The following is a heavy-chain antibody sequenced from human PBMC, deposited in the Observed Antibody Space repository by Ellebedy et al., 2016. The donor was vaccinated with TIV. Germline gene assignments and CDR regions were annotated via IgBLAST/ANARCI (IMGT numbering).Heavy chain of an antibody. Sequence: GGSLRLSCAGSGFTFSNYDMSWVRQSPGTGLEWLSSISSSGSSKYYADSVKGRFTISGDNAKNSLYLQTNSLRAEDTAVYYCARGDGGSYLWGQGTLVTVSS. D-gene: IGHD2-15*01. CDR1: GFTFSNYD. V-gene: IGHV3-48*03. CDR3: ARGDGGSYL. J-gene: IGHJ4*02. CDR2: ISSSGSSK.